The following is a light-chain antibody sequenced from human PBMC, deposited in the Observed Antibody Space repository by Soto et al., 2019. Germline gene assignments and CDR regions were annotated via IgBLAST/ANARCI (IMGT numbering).Light chain of an antibody. CDR1: QSVSRSY. CDR3: QQYDSSPYT. V-gene: IGKV3-20*01. J-gene: IGKJ2*01. Sequence: EIVLTQSPGTLSLSPGERVTLSCRASQSVSRSYLAWYHQRLGQAPRLLSYGASSRATGIPDRFSGSGSGTDFTLTISRLEPEDFAVYYCQQYDSSPYTFGRGTKLEIK. CDR2: GAS.